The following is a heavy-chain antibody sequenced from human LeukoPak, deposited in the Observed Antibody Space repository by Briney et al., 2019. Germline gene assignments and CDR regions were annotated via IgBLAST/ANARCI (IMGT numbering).Heavy chain of an antibody. CDR1: GFAFNSHS. CDR2: ISSGSSSI. D-gene: IGHD6-19*01. J-gene: IGHJ5*02. V-gene: IGHV3-48*02. Sequence: GGSLRLSCTTSGFAFNSHSMNWVRQAPGKGLEWVSYISSGSSSIYYADSVRGRFTISRDNAKNSLYLQLNSLRDEDTAVYYCARVVAGIDWFDPWGQGTLVTVSS. CDR3: ARVVAGIDWFDP.